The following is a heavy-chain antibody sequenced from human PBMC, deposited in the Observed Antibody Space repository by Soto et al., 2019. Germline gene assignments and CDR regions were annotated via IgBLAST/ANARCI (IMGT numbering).Heavy chain of an antibody. CDR3: ARVPLGYCSGGSCYPQFDY. D-gene: IGHD2-15*01. CDR1: GYTFTGYY. J-gene: IGHJ4*02. Sequence: ASVKVSCKVSGYTFTGYYMHWVRQAPGQGLEWMGWINPNSGGTNYAQKFQGRVTMTRDTSISTAYMELSRLRSDDTAVYYCARVPLGYCSGGSCYPQFDYWGQGTLVTVS. CDR2: INPNSGGT. V-gene: IGHV1-2*02.